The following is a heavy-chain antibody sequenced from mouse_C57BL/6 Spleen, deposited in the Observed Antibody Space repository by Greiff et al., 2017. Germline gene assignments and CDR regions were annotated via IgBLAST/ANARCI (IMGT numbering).Heavy chain of an antibody. CDR1: GYTFTSYW. CDR2: IYPSDSET. V-gene: IGHV1-61*01. Sequence: QVQLQQPGAELVRPGSSVKLSCKASGYTFTSYWMDWVKQRPGQGLEWIGNIYPSDSETHYNQKFKDKATLTVDKSSSTAYMQLSSLTSEDSAVYYCARRGYDGYYDYYAMDYWGQGTSVTVSS. D-gene: IGHD2-3*01. J-gene: IGHJ4*01. CDR3: ARRGYDGYYDYYAMDY.